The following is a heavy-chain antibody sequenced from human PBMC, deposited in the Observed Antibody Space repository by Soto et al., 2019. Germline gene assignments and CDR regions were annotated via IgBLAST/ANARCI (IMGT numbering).Heavy chain of an antibody. V-gene: IGHV4-39*01. D-gene: IGHD3-22*01. CDR1: GGSISSSSYY. Sequence: LSLTCTVSGGSISSSSYYWGWILQPPGKGLEWIGSIYYSGSTYYNPSLKSRVTISVDTSKNQFSLKLSSVTAADTAVYYCASKGKNYYDSSGYSHWGQGTLVTVSS. CDR3: ASKGKNYYDSSGYSH. J-gene: IGHJ4*02. CDR2: IYYSGST.